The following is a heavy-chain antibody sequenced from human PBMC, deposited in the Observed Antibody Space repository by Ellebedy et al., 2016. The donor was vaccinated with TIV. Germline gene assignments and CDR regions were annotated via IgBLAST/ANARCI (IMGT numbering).Heavy chain of an antibody. J-gene: IGHJ5*02. D-gene: IGHD3-16*02. CDR2: IWYDGSNK. CDR1: GFTFSSYG. CDR3: ARDRGRERPPVIFDP. Sequence: GESLKISXAASGFTFSSYGLHWVRQAPGKGLEWVAVIWYDGSNKYYADSVKGRFTISRDNSKNTLYLQMNSLRAEDTAVYYCARDRGRERPPVIFDPWGQGTLVTVSS. V-gene: IGHV3-33*01.